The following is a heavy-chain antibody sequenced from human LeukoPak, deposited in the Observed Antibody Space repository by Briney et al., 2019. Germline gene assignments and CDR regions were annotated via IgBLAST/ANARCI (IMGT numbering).Heavy chain of an antibody. CDR3: ARDRIAVAPLGY. CDR1: GFTFSSYS. Sequence: PGGSLRLSCAASGFTFSSYSMNWVRQAPGKGLEWVSYISSSGSTKYYADSVKGRFTISRDNAKNSLYLQMNSLRAEDTAVYYCARDRIAVAPLGYWGQGTLVTVSS. D-gene: IGHD6-19*01. V-gene: IGHV3-48*04. CDR2: ISSSGSTK. J-gene: IGHJ4*02.